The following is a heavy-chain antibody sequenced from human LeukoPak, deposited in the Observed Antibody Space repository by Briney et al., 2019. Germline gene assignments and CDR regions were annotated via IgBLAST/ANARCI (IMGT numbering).Heavy chain of an antibody. CDR3: ARGSSDGFKYAFDI. CDR1: GLIFSSYD. Sequence: GGSLRLSCVASGLIFSSYDFHWIRQARGEGLEWVSLIGTALDTFYADSVKGRFTISRENAKNSLYLQMDRLRAGDTAVYYCARGSSDGFKYAFDIWGQGTRVTVSS. CDR2: IGTALDT. D-gene: IGHD5-24*01. J-gene: IGHJ3*02. V-gene: IGHV3-13*01.